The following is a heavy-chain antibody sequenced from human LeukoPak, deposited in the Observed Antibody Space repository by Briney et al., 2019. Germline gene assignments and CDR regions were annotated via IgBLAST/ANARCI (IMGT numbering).Heavy chain of an antibody. CDR3: ARITDRTIFGEIMHGFDI. D-gene: IGHD3-3*01. CDR2: INQSGRT. V-gene: IGHV4-34*01. J-gene: IGHJ3*02. Sequence: SETLSLTCAVYGGSFSGYYWSWIRQPPGKGLEWIGEINQSGRTIYNPSLKSRVTISIDTSKNQFSLNLSSVTAADTAVYYCARITDRTIFGEIMHGFDIWGQGTPVTVSS. CDR1: GGSFSGYY.